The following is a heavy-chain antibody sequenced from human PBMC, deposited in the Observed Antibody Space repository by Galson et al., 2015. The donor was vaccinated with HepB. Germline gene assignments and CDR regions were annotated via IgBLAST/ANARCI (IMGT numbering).Heavy chain of an antibody. CDR1: GYTFTGYY. CDR3: ARIASHWGFDP. V-gene: IGHV1-2*04. CDR2: INPNSGGA. D-gene: IGHD7-27*01. J-gene: IGHJ5*02. Sequence: SVKVSCKASGYTFTGYYMHWVRQAPGQGLEWMGWINPNSGGANYAQKFQGWVTMTRDTSISTAYMELSRLRSDDTAVYYCARIASHWGFDPWGQGTLVTVSS.